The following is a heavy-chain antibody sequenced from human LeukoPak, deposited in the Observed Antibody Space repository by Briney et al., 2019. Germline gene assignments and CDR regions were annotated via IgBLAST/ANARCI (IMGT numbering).Heavy chain of an antibody. CDR2: IKSKTDGGTP. D-gene: IGHD6-13*01. Sequence: PGGSLRLSCAASGFTFSNAWMGWVRQAPGKGLEWVGRIKSKTDGGTPDYAAPVKGRFTISRDDSKNTLYLQMNSLKTEDTAVYYCTGVSRSSWYDYWGQGTLVTVSS. V-gene: IGHV3-15*01. CDR3: TGVSRSSWYDY. J-gene: IGHJ4*02. CDR1: GFTFSNAW.